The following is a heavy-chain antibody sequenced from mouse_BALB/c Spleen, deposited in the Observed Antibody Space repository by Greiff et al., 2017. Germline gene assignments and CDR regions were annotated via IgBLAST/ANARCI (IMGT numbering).Heavy chain of an antibody. CDR3: TDWDRDFDY. D-gene: IGHD4-1*01. V-gene: IGHV1-5*01. J-gene: IGHJ2*01. Sequence: EVQLQQSGTVLARPGASVKMSCKASGYSFTSYWMHWVKQRPGQGLEWIGAIYPGNSDTSYNQKFKGKAKLTAVTSASTAYMELSSLTNEDSAVYYCTDWDRDFDYWGQGTTLTVSS. CDR1: GYSFTSYW. CDR2: IYPGNSDT.